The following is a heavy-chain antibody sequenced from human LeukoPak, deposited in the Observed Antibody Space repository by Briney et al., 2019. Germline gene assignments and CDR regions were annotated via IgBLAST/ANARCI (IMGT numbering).Heavy chain of an antibody. CDR3: AKDLKELSGPYYDFWSGFDY. Sequence: PGGSLRLSCAASGFTFSSYAMSWVRQAPGKGLEWVSAIGGSGGSTYYADSVKGRFTISRDNSKNTLYLQMNSLRAEDTAVYYCAKDLKELSGPYYDFWSGFDYWGQGTLVTVSS. J-gene: IGHJ4*02. CDR1: GFTFSSYA. D-gene: IGHD3-3*01. V-gene: IGHV3-23*01. CDR2: IGGSGGST.